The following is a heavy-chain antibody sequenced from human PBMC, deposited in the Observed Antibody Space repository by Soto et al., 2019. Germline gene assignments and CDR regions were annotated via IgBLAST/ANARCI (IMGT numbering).Heavy chain of an antibody. CDR2: ISYDGSNK. D-gene: IGHD4-4*01. V-gene: IGHV3-30-3*01. J-gene: IGHJ2*01. CDR1: GFTFSSYA. CDR3: ARPLWRNDYNWGYFDL. Sequence: QVQLVESGGGVVQPGRSLRLSCAASGFTFSSYAMHLVRQAPGKGLEWVAVISYDGSNKYYADSVKGRFTISRDNSKNTLYLQMNSLRAEDTAVYYCARPLWRNDYNWGYFDLWGRGTLVTVSS.